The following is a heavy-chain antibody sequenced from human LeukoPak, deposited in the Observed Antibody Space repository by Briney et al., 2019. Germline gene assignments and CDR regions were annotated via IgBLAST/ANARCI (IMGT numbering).Heavy chain of an antibody. J-gene: IGHJ4*02. CDR3: ANEDSSTKLDY. CDR1: GFSFNNYW. D-gene: IGHD6-13*01. Sequence: PGGSLRLSCVASGFSFNNYWMSWFRQAPGKGLEWVSAISGSGGSTYYADSVKGRFTISRDNSKNTLYLQMNSLRAEDTAVYYCANEDSSTKLDYWGQGTLVTVSS. CDR2: ISGSGGST. V-gene: IGHV3-23*01.